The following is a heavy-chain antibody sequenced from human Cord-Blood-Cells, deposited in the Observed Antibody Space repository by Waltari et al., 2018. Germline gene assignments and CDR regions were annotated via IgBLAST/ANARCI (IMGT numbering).Heavy chain of an antibody. CDR1: GYTFTGYY. V-gene: IGHV1-2*02. CDR2: INPNSGGT. D-gene: IGHD4-17*01. Sequence: QVQLVQSGAEVQKPGASVKVSCKASGYTFTGYYMHWVRQAPGQGLEWMGWINPNSGGTNYAQKFQGRVTMTRDTSISTAYMELSRLRSDDTAVYYCARDFQYYGGNYYYGMDVWGQGTTVTVSS. J-gene: IGHJ6*02. CDR3: ARDFQYYGGNYYYGMDV.